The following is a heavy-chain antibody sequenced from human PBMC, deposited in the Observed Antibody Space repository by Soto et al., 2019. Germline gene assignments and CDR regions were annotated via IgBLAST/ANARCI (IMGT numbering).Heavy chain of an antibody. CDR3: ARLLGAAPPSSMDV. J-gene: IGHJ6*02. D-gene: IGHD1-26*01. V-gene: IGHV4-39*01. Sequence: TSETLSLTCAVSGGSISISRYYLGLIRQPPGKGLEWIGSIYYSGSTYYNPSLKSRVTISVDTSKNQFSLKLSSVTAADTAVYYCARLLGAAPPSSMDVWGQGTTVTVSS. CDR1: GGSISISRYY. CDR2: IYYSGST.